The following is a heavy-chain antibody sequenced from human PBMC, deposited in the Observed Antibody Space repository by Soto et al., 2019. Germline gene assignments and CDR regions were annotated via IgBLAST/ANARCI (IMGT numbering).Heavy chain of an antibody. J-gene: IGHJ4*02. CDR2: ISYDGSNK. D-gene: IGHD2-8*01. Sequence: QVQLVESGGGVVQPGRSLRLSCAASGFTFSSYAMHWVRQAPGKGLEWVAVISYDGSNKYYADSVKGRFTISRDNCKNSLSLQINRVSADDTAVYDCARDKGNGHDYWGQGTLVTVSS. CDR3: ARDKGNGHDY. V-gene: IGHV3-30-3*01. CDR1: GFTFSSYA.